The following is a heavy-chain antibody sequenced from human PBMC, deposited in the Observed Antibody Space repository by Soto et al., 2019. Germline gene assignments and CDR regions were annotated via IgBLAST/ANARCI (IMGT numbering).Heavy chain of an antibody. D-gene: IGHD5-18*01. J-gene: IGHJ4*02. Sequence: PSETLSLTCTVSGCSISSYYLSWIRQPPGKGLEWIGYIYYSGSTNYNPSLKSRVTISVDTSKNQFSLKLSSVTAADTAVYYCARHVDTAMVDFDYWGQGTLVTVSS. CDR2: IYYSGST. CDR1: GCSISSYY. V-gene: IGHV4-59*01. CDR3: ARHVDTAMVDFDY.